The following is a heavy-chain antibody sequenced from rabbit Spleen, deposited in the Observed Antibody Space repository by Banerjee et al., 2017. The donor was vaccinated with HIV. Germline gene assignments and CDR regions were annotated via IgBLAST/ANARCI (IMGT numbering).Heavy chain of an antibody. CDR1: GFSFSSNW. V-gene: IGHV1S45*01. Sequence: LEESGGGLVKPGGTLTLNCTVSGFSFSSNWICWVRQAPGKGLEWIACIDTSDGDTDYANWPKGRFTISKASSTTVTLQMTSLTAADTATYFCARDAGRGDYIDGVFNLWGPGTLVTVS. D-gene: IGHD8-1*01. CDR2: IDTSDGDT. CDR3: ARDAGRGDYIDGVFNL. J-gene: IGHJ4*01.